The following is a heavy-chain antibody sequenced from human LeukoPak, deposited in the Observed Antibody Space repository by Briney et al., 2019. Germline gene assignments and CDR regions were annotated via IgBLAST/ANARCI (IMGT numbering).Heavy chain of an antibody. V-gene: IGHV3-30*04. CDR3: ARGLGYSYGYFDY. D-gene: IGHD5-18*01. Sequence: GGSLRLFCAASGFTFSSYAMHWVRQAPGKGLEWVAVISYDGSNKYYADSVKGRFTISRDNSKNTLYLQMNSLRAEDTAVYYCARGLGYSYGYFDYWGQGTLVTVSS. CDR1: GFTFSSYA. J-gene: IGHJ4*02. CDR2: ISYDGSNK.